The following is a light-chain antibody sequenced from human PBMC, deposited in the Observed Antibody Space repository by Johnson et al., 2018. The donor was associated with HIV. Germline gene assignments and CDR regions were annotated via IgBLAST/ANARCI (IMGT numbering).Light chain of an antibody. J-gene: IGLJ1*01. CDR2: DYN. CDR1: SSNIGNNY. CDR3: GTWDSSLSSGFYV. Sequence: QSVLTQPPSVSAAPGQKVTISCSGSSSNIGNNYVSWYQQLPKTAPKLLIYDYNKRPSGIPDRFSGSKSGTSATLGITGLQTGDEADYYCGTWDSSLSSGFYVFGTGTKVTVL. V-gene: IGLV1-51*01.